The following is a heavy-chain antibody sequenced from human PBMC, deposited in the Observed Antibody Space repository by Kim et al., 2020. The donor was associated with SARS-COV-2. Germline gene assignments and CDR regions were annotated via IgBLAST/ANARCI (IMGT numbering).Heavy chain of an antibody. J-gene: IGHJ4*02. Sequence: SETLSLTCTVSGGSISSSSYYWGWIRQPPGKGLEWIGSIYYSGSTYYNPSLKSRVTISVDTSKNQFSLKLSSVTAADTAVYYCARLAIAVADLDYWGQGTLVTVSS. V-gene: IGHV4-39*01. CDR1: GGSISSSSYY. CDR3: ARLAIAVADLDY. CDR2: IYYSGST. D-gene: IGHD6-19*01.